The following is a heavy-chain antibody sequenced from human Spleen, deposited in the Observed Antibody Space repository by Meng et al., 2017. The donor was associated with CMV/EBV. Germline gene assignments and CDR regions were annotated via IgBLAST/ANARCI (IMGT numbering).Heavy chain of an antibody. D-gene: IGHD3-3*01. CDR2: INSDGSST. J-gene: IGHJ2*01. CDR1: GFTFSSYW. V-gene: IGHV3-74*01. Sequence: GESLKISCAASGFTFSSYWMHWVRQAPGKGLVWVSRINSDGSSTSYADSVKGRFTISRDNAKNTLYLQMNSLRAEDTAVYYCARDQGPYDFWSGYSNWYFDLWGRGTLVTVSS. CDR3: ARDQGPYDFWSGYSNWYFDL.